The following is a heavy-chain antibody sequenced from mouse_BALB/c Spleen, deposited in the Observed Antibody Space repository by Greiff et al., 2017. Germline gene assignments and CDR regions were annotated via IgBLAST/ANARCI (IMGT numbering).Heavy chain of an antibody. V-gene: IGHV1-15*01. CDR2: IDPETGGT. CDR3: TIYYDYDVAMDY. CDR1: GYTFTDYE. Sequence: QVQLKQSWAELVRPGASVTLSCKASGYTFTDYEMHWVKQTPVHGLEWIGAIDPETGGTAYNQKFKGKATLTADKSSSTAYMELRSLTSEDSAVYYCTIYYDYDVAMDYWGQGTSVTVSS. J-gene: IGHJ4*01. D-gene: IGHD2-4*01.